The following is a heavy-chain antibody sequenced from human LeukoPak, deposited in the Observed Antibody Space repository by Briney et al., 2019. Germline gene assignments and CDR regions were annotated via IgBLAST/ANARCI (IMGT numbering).Heavy chain of an antibody. D-gene: IGHD6-19*01. CDR2: IKQDGSEK. J-gene: IGHJ4*02. V-gene: IGHV3-7*01. CDR1: GFTFSSYW. CDR3: ARHASYSSGWWYFDY. Sequence: GGSLRFSCAASGFTFSSYWMSWVRQAPGKGLEWVANIKQDGSEKYYVDSVKGRFTISRDNAKNSLYLQMNSLRAEDTAVYYCARHASYSSGWWYFDYWGQGTLVTVSS.